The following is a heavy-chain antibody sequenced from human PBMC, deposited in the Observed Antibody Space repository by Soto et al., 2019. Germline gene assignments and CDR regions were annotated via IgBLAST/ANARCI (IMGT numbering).Heavy chain of an antibody. CDR2: FDPEDGET. J-gene: IGHJ6*03. Sequence: ASVKVSCKVSGYTLTELSMHWVRQAPGKGLEWMGGFDPEDGETIYAQKFQGRVTMTEDTSTDTAYMELSSLRSEDTAVYYCATAGPNWNYFYYYYLDVWGKGTTVTVSS. CDR3: ATAGPNWNYFYYYYLDV. V-gene: IGHV1-24*01. CDR1: GYTLTELS. D-gene: IGHD1-1*01.